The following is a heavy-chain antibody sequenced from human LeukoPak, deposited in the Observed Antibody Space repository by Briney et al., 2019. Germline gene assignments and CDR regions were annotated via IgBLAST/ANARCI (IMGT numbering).Heavy chain of an antibody. V-gene: IGHV3-48*04. CDR3: ARGEIQYYYDSSGYDAFGI. CDR1: GFTFSSYS. CDR2: ISSSSSTI. J-gene: IGHJ3*02. Sequence: GGSLRLSCAASGFTFSSYSMNWVRQAPGKGLEWVSYISSSSSTIYYADSVKGRFTISRDNAKNSLYLQMNSLRAEDTAVYYCARGEIQYYYDSSGYDAFGIWGQGTMVTVSS. D-gene: IGHD3-22*01.